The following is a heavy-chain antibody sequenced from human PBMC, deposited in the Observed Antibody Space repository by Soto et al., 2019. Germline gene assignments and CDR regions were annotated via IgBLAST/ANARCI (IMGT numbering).Heavy chain of an antibody. J-gene: IGHJ4*02. D-gene: IGHD5-12*01. CDR2: INHSGST. Sequence: PSETLSLTCAVSGGSFSGYYWSWIRQPPGKGLEWIGEINHSGSTNYSPSLKSRVTISVDTSKNQFSLKLSSVTAADTAVYYCARVGLGGYDLYYWGQGTLVTVSS. V-gene: IGHV4-34*01. CDR3: ARVGLGGYDLYY. CDR1: GGSFSGYY.